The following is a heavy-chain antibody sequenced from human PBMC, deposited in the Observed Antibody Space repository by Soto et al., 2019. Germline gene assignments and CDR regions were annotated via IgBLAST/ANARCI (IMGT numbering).Heavy chain of an antibody. CDR1: GFTFSRYS. J-gene: IGHJ4*02. CDR3: ARESEYFTSNFDY. V-gene: IGHV3-21*01. D-gene: IGHD2-2*01. CDR2: ISSTTNYI. Sequence: EVQLVESGGGLVRPGGSLRLSCAASGFTFSRYSMNWVRQAPGKGLEWVSSISSTTNYIYYADSMKCRFTVSRDNAKNSVYLDMNSLSAEDTAVYYCARESEYFTSNFDYWGQVILGSVST.